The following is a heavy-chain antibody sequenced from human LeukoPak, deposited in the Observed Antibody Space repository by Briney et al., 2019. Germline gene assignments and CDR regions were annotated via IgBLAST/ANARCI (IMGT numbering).Heavy chain of an antibody. Sequence: GGSLRLSCAASGFTFSSYAMTWVRQAPGEGLEWVSSIIYSGGTTYYADSVKGRFTISRDNAKNSLYLQMNSLRAEDTAVYYCARGHFDSDYYYYMDVWGKGTTVTVSS. J-gene: IGHJ6*03. V-gene: IGHV3-48*04. CDR1: GFTFSSYA. D-gene: IGHD2-21*01. CDR3: ARGHFDSDYYYYMDV. CDR2: IIYSGGTT.